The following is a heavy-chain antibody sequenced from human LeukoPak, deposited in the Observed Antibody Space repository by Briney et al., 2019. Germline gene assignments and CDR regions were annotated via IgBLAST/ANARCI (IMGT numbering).Heavy chain of an antibody. CDR1: GGSINTANYY. Sequence: SETLSLTCYVSGGSINTANYYWTWIRQPPGKGLEWIGYISYSGTPYYNPSLNSRVTISLDTSKNQFSLILNSVTAADTAMYYCARDRYGDFEDYWGQGTLVTVSS. D-gene: IGHD4-17*01. CDR3: ARDRYGDFEDY. V-gene: IGHV4-30-4*08. J-gene: IGHJ4*02. CDR2: ISYSGTP.